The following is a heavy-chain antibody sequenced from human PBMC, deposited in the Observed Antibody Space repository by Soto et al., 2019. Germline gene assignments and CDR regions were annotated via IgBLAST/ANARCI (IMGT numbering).Heavy chain of an antibody. Sequence: SEPLFLRCTVSGGSIGSGGYDWSWVLHNGRRSSEWIGNIYYSGNTYYNPSLKSRLTISVDTSKNQFSLNLSSVTAADTAVYYCARDRLMATAGTARHYFGLDVWGQGTTVTVSS. J-gene: IGHJ6*02. CDR3: ARDRLMATAGTARHYFGLDV. CDR1: GGSIGSGGYD. D-gene: IGHD5-18*01. V-gene: IGHV4-31*03. CDR2: IYYSGNT.